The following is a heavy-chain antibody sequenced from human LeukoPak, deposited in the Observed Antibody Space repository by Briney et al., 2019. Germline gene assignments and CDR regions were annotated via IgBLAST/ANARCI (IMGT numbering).Heavy chain of an antibody. Sequence: APVKVSCKASGYTFTGYYIHWVRQAPGQGLEWMGWINPNSGDTNYAQKFQGRVTMTRDTSISTAYMELSRLTSHDTAVYYCANTYGYNYWGQGTLIPVSS. CDR3: ANTYGYNY. D-gene: IGHD5-18*01. CDR1: GYTFTGYY. CDR2: INPNSGDT. V-gene: IGHV1-2*02. J-gene: IGHJ4*02.